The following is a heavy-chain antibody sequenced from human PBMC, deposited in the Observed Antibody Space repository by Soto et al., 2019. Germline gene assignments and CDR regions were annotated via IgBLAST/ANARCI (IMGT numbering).Heavy chain of an antibody. J-gene: IGHJ6*02. Sequence: SETLSLTCTVSSGSMYSGHWWTWVRQPPGKGLEWIGEIFHTGSTNYIPSLKSRVTISVDNSKNQFSLQLTSVTAADTAVYYCARRKKYDGSSFDYYAMDVWGQGTTVTVSS. CDR1: SGSMYSGHW. D-gene: IGHD3-22*01. CDR2: IFHTGST. CDR3: ARRKKYDGSSFDYYAMDV. V-gene: IGHV4-4*02.